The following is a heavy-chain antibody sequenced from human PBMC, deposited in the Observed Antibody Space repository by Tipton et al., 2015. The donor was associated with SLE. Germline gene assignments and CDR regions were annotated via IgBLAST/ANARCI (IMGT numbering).Heavy chain of an antibody. Sequence: QLVQSGAEVKKPGASVKVSCKTPGYTFLRYGITWVRQAPGQGLEWMGWISTYNGITNYPQKLQDRFTMTTDTSTSTVYMELTSLTSDDTAVYYCARDSFSGSYYFEYWGQGTLVTVSS. CDR3: ARDSFSGSYYFEY. V-gene: IGHV1-18*01. J-gene: IGHJ4*02. CDR1: GYTFLRYG. D-gene: IGHD1-26*01. CDR2: ISTYNGIT.